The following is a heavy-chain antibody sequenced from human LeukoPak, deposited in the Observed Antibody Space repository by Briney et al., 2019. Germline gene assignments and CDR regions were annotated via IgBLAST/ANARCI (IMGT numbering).Heavy chain of an antibody. D-gene: IGHD6-19*01. CDR1: GGTFSSYS. J-gene: IGHJ5*02. V-gene: IGHV1-69*02. Sequence: SVKVSCKASGGTFSSYSISWVRQAPGQGLEWMGRIIPILNITNFEQKYQGRVAITADRSTNIVYMELSSLRSEDTAVYYCARGGLYSSAWFDPWGQGTLVTVSS. CDR2: IIPILNIT. CDR3: ARGGLYSSAWFDP.